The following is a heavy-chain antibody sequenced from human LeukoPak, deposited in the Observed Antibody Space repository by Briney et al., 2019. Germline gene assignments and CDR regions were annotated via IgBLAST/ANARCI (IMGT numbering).Heavy chain of an antibody. CDR3: AKDWGYDILTGLDY. D-gene: IGHD3-9*01. Sequence: GGSLRLSCAASGFTFSSYAMSWVRQAPGKGLEWVSGISWNSGSIAYADSVKGRFTISRDNAKNFLYLQMNSLRAEDTALYYCAKDWGYDILTGLDYWGQGTLVTVSS. CDR2: ISWNSGSI. CDR1: GFTFSSYA. V-gene: IGHV3-9*01. J-gene: IGHJ4*02.